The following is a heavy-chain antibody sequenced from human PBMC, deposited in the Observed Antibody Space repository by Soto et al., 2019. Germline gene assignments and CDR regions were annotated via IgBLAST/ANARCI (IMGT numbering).Heavy chain of an antibody. CDR2: IYPGDSDT. Sequence: PGESLKISCKVSGYSFNNYWIGWVRQMPGKGLEWLGIIYPGDSDTRYSPSFQGQVTISADKSISTAYLQWSSLKASDTAMYYCARTSAAGKYYYGMDVWGQGTTVTVSS. CDR1: GYSFNNYW. V-gene: IGHV5-51*01. D-gene: IGHD6-13*01. CDR3: ARTSAAGKYYYGMDV. J-gene: IGHJ6*02.